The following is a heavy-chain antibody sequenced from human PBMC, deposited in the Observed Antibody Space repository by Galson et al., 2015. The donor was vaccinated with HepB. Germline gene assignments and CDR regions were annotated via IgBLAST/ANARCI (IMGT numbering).Heavy chain of an antibody. CDR1: GGTFSSYA. V-gene: IGHV1-8*02. CDR2: IIPIFGNT. J-gene: IGHJ6*03. D-gene: IGHD3-10*01. CDR3: ASSYYYGSGSYYTYYMDV. Sequence: SVKVSCKASGGTFSSYAISWVRQAPGQGLEWMGGIIPIFGNTGYAQKFQGRVTMTRNTSISTAYMELSSLRSEDTAVYYCASSYYYGSGSYYTYYMDVWGKGTTVTVSS.